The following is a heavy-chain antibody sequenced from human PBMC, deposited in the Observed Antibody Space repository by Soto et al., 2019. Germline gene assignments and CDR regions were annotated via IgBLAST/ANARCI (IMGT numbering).Heavy chain of an antibody. Sequence: PADSLTPSYATSGFEFGYFAAVSVRQVPGKGLEWVSCISYIGRPTYYADSVKGRFTVSRDNSKKTLYLLMNSLRAEDTARYYCAKDARRSSGWYYFDYWGQGS. D-gene: IGHD6-19*01. CDR2: ISYIGRPT. J-gene: IGHJ4*02. CDR1: GFEFGYFA. CDR3: AKDARRSSGWYYFDY. V-gene: IGHV3-23*01.